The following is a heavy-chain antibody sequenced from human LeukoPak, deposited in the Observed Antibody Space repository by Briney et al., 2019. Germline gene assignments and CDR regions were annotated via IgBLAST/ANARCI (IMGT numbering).Heavy chain of an antibody. CDR2: ISYDGSNK. Sequence: GGSLRLSCAASGFTFSSYAMHWVRQAPGKGLEWVAVISYDGSNKYYADSVKGRFTISRDNSKNTLYLQMNSLRAEDTAVYYCARGQDGSGSRRYYFGYWGQGTLVTVSS. D-gene: IGHD3-10*01. J-gene: IGHJ4*02. V-gene: IGHV3-30*04. CDR1: GFTFSSYA. CDR3: ARGQDGSGSRRYYFGY.